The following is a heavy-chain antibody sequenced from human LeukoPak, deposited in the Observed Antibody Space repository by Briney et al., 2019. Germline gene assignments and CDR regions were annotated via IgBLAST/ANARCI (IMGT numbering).Heavy chain of an antibody. V-gene: IGHV3-53*01. CDR3: ATGYYFDY. CDR1: GFTFSKYN. CDR2: IYSGGST. Sequence: GGSLRLSCGASGFTFSKYNMSWVRQAPGKGLEWVSVIYSGGSTYYADSVKGRFTISRDNSKNTLYLQMNSLRAEDTAVYYCATGYYFDYWGQGTLVTVS. J-gene: IGHJ4*02. D-gene: IGHD3-10*01.